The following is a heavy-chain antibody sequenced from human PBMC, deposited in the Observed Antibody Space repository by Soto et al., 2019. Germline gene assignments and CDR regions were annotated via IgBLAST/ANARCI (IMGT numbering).Heavy chain of an antibody. CDR2: INPNSGGT. J-gene: IGHJ4*02. CDR1: GYTFTGYY. D-gene: IGHD2-15*01. CDR3: ARVAPSGYCSGGSCYPYTDDYGDYVAVGALIFDY. V-gene: IGHV1-2*04. Sequence: ASVKVSCKASGYTFTGYYMHWVRQAPGQGLEWMGWINPNSGGTNYAQKFQGWVTMTRDTSISTAYMELSRLRSDDTAVYYCARVAPSGYCSGGSCYPYTDDYGDYVAVGALIFDYWGQGTLVTVSS.